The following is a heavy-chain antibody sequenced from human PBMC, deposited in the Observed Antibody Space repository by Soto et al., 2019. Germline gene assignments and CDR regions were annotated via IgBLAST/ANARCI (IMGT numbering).Heavy chain of an antibody. J-gene: IGHJ3*02. CDR3: XXRXXXXXXXXAFDI. V-gene: IGHV4-59*08. Sequence: QVQLQESGPGLVKPSETLSLTCTVSGGSINDYYWSWIRQPPGKGLEWIGYIYYSGSTNYNPSLASRVTISVDTSRNQFSLKLTSVTAADTAVYYCXXRXXXXXXXXAFDIWGQGTMVTVSS. CDR1: GGSINDYY. CDR2: IYYSGST.